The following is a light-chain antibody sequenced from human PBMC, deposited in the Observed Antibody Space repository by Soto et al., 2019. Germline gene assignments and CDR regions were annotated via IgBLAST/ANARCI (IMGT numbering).Light chain of an antibody. CDR1: HSISSY. Sequence: DIQMTQSPSSLSASVGDRVTITCRASHSISSYLNWYQQKPGEAPKLLIYTASSLQSGVPSRFSRSGSGTEFTITISSLQPGDFETYYCQKCYSFPRTFCQATKVDIK. J-gene: IGKJ1*01. CDR3: QKCYSFPRT. CDR2: TAS. V-gene: IGKV1-39*01.